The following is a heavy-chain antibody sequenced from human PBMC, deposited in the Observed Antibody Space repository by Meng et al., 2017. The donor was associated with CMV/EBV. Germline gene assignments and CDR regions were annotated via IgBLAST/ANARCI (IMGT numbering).Heavy chain of an antibody. J-gene: IGHJ6*02. V-gene: IGHV3-30*02. Sequence: LSLTCAASGFTFRSYGMHWVCQAPGKGLEWVAFIRYDGSSQYYADSVKGRFTISRDNSKNTLYLQMNSLRAEDTAVYYCAKGQVLLSSGMDVWGQGTTVTVSS. CDR2: IRYDGSSQ. CDR1: GFTFRSYG. D-gene: IGHD6-6*01. CDR3: AKGQVLLSSGMDV.